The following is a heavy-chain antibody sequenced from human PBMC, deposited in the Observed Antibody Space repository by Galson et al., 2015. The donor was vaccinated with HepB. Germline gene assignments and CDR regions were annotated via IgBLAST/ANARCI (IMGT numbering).Heavy chain of an antibody. CDR3: ANGDSSGYYYYDAFDI. CDR2: IRYDGSNK. J-gene: IGHJ3*02. V-gene: IGHV3-30*02. Sequence: SLRLSCAASGFTFSSYGMHWVRQAPGKGLEWVAFIRYDGSNKYYADSVKGRFTISRDNSKNTLYLQMNSLRAEGTAVYYCANGDSSGYYYYDAFDIWGQGTMVTVSS. CDR1: GFTFSSYG. D-gene: IGHD3-22*01.